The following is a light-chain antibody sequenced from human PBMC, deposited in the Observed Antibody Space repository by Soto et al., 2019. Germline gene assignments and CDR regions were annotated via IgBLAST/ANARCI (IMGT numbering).Light chain of an antibody. Sequence: QSALTQPVSVSGSPGQSITISCTGTSSDVGIYDYVSWYQQHPGKAPKLMIYEVSNRPSGVSNRFSGSKSGNTASLTISGLQAGDEADYYCSSYTSSSTYVFGTGTKLTVL. CDR3: SSYTSSSTYV. CDR1: SSDVGIYDY. CDR2: EVS. J-gene: IGLJ1*01. V-gene: IGLV2-14*01.